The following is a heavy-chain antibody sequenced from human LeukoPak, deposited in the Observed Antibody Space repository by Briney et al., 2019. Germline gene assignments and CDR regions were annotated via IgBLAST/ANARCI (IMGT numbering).Heavy chain of an antibody. D-gene: IGHD3-10*01. CDR1: GFTFDDYG. J-gene: IGHJ6*03. V-gene: IGHV3-20*04. CDR2: IHWNGDTT. Sequence: GGSLRLSCTASGFTFDDYGMNWVRQAPGKGLEWISGIHWNGDTTNYAASVEGRFTISRDNAKNSLYLQMNSLRAEDTALYYCTSGPLYYYYYMDVWGKGTTVTVSS. CDR3: TSGPLYYYYYMDV.